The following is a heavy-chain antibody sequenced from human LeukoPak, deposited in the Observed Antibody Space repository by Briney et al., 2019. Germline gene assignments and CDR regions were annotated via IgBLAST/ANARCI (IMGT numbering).Heavy chain of an antibody. Sequence: GGSLRLSRAASGFTFSSYAMSWVRQAPGKGLEWVSAIRGSGGRTYYADSVKGRFTISRDNSKNTLYLQMNSLRAEDTAVYYCAKAGGCSSTSCYSFYYYYYGMDVWGQGTTVTVSS. CDR3: AKAGGCSSTSCYSFYYYYYGMDV. CDR1: GFTFSSYA. V-gene: IGHV3-23*01. CDR2: IRGSGGRT. J-gene: IGHJ6*02. D-gene: IGHD2-2*01.